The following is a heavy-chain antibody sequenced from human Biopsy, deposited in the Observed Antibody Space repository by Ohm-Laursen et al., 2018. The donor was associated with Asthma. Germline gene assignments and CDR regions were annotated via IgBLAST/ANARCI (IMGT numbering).Heavy chain of an antibody. V-gene: IGHV4-34*01. Sequence: SDTLSLTCAVYGGSFSGYYWSWIRQPPGKGLEWIGEINHSGSTNYNPSLKSRVTISVDTSKNQFSLKLSSVTAADTAVYYCARAGQCSSTSCYNPGWSDPWGQGTLVTVSS. D-gene: IGHD2-2*01. J-gene: IGHJ5*02. CDR3: ARAGQCSSTSCYNPGWSDP. CDR1: GGSFSGYY. CDR2: INHSGST.